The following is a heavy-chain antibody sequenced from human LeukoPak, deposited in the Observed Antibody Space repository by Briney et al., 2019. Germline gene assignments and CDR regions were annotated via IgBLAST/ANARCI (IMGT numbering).Heavy chain of an antibody. CDR2: IYTSGST. V-gene: IGHV4-61*02. Sequence: SETLSLTCTVSGGPISSGSYYWSRIRQPAGKGLEWIGRIYTSGSTNYNPSLKSRVTISVDTSKNQFSLKLSSVTAADTAVYYCARGGDYYDSSGPSVWYFDLWGRGTRVTVSS. CDR3: ARGGDYYDSSGPSVWYFDL. J-gene: IGHJ2*01. D-gene: IGHD3-22*01. CDR1: GGPISSGSYY.